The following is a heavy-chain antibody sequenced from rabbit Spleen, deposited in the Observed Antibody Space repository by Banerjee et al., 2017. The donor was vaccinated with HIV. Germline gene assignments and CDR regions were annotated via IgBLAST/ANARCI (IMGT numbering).Heavy chain of an antibody. V-gene: IGHV1S45*01. D-gene: IGHD6-1*01. CDR1: GFTLSSSYW. CDR2: IHTASGSP. CDR3: ARLGHADYPYAYGLKL. J-gene: IGHJ4*01. Sequence: QEQLEESGGDLVKPGASLTLTCTASGFTLSSSYWIWWVRQAPGKGLEWIGYIHTASGSPGYASWVNGRFTISKTSSTTVTLQMTSLTAADTATYFCARLGHADYPYAYGLKLWGPGTLVTVS.